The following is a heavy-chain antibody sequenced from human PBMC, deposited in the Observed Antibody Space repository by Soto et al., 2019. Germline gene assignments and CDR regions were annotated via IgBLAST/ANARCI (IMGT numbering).Heavy chain of an antibody. D-gene: IGHD6-19*01. J-gene: IGHJ6*02. CDR2: ISSSSSTI. Sequence: GGSLRLSCAASGFTFSSYSMNWVRQAPGKGLEWVSYISSSSSTIYYADSVKGRFTISRDNAKNSLYLQMNSLRDEDTAVYYCARDIAVAGTRLLFYYYGMDVWGQGTTVTVSS. CDR3: ARDIAVAGTRLLFYYYGMDV. CDR1: GFTFSSYS. V-gene: IGHV3-48*02.